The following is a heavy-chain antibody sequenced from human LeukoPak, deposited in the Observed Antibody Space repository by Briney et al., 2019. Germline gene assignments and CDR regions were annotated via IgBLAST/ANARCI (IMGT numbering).Heavy chain of an antibody. Sequence: GESLKISCKGSGYSFTSYWIGWVRQMPGKGLEWMGIIYPGDSETRYSPSFQGQVTISADKSISTAYLQWSSLKASDTAMYYCARRLFGGNSLGGFDIWGQGTMVTVSS. D-gene: IGHD4-23*01. CDR2: IYPGDSET. V-gene: IGHV5-51*01. J-gene: IGHJ3*02. CDR3: ARRLFGGNSLGGFDI. CDR1: GYSFTSYW.